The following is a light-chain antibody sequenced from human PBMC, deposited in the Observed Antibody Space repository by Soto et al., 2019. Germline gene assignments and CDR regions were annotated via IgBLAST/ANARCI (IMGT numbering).Light chain of an antibody. CDR2: LAS. CDR3: QQYGTYSRT. Sequence: DIQMTQSPSTLSAFLGDRVTITCRASQTISTSLAWYQQKPGKAPKLLIYLASTLQSGVPARFRGSGSATEFTLSISSLRPDDFETYYCQQYGTYSRTFGQGTKVDIK. J-gene: IGKJ1*01. CDR1: QTISTS. V-gene: IGKV1-5*03.